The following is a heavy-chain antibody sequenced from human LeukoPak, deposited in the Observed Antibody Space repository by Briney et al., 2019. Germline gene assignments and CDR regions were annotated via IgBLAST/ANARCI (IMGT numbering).Heavy chain of an antibody. CDR1: GGSISSGGYY. Sequence: PSQTLSLTCTVSGGSISSGGYYWSWIRQHPGKGLEWIGEINHSGSTNYNPSLKSRVTISVDTSKNQFSLKLSSVTAADTAVYYCARGKSRPRDSYNYSYDYWGQGTLVTVSS. D-gene: IGHD5-24*01. J-gene: IGHJ4*02. CDR3: ARGKSRPRDSYNYSYDY. CDR2: INHSGST. V-gene: IGHV4-31*03.